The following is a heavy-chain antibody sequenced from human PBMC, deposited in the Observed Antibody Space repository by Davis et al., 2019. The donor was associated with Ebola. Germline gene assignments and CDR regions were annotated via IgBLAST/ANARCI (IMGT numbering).Heavy chain of an antibody. Sequence: SEPLSLTCTIYGGSFSGYYWSWIRQPPGKGLEWLGEVSHSGNSNYNPSLKSRVTMSVDMSKNQFSLTLTSVSAADTAVYYCARTTLTSISDAGLGYNFFAPWGQGTLVTVSS. V-gene: IGHV4-34*01. J-gene: IGHJ5*02. D-gene: IGHD2-21*02. CDR2: VSHSGNS. CDR1: GGSFSGYY. CDR3: ARTTLTSISDAGLGYNFFAP.